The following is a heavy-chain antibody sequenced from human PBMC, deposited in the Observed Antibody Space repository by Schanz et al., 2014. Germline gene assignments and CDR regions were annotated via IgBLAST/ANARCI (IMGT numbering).Heavy chain of an antibody. J-gene: IGHJ1*01. V-gene: IGHV1-18*04. Sequence: QVQLVQSGAEVKKPGASVKVSCKASGYTFTSYGISWVRQAPGQGPEWMGRSSDYNADTKYAQKVQGRVTMTTDTSTSTAYMELRSLRSDDTAVYYCAGATYSSSWDGESEYFQHWGQGTLVTVSS. CDR2: SSDYNADT. CDR1: GYTFTSYG. D-gene: IGHD6-13*01. CDR3: AGATYSSSWDGESEYFQH.